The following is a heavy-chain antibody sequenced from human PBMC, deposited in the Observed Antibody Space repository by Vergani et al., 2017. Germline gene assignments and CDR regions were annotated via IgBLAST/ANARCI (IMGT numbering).Heavy chain of an antibody. CDR3: AHSAIAVAGFDY. J-gene: IGHJ4*02. Sequence: QESGPGLVKPSETLSLTCTVSGGSISSSSYYWGWIRQPPGKGLEWLALIYWDDDKRYSPSLKSRLTITKDTSKNQVVLTMTNMDPVDTATYYCAHSAIAVAGFDYCGQGTLVTVSS. V-gene: IGHV2-5*02. CDR1: GGSISSSSYY. D-gene: IGHD6-19*01. CDR2: IYWDDDK.